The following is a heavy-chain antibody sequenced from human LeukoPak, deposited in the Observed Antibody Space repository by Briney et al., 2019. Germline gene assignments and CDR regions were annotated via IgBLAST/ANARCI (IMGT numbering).Heavy chain of an antibody. J-gene: IGHJ3*02. CDR3: ARDHYSAFDI. V-gene: IGHV4-39*07. D-gene: IGHD3-10*01. Sequence: SETLSLTCTVSGGSISSSSYYWGWIRQPPGKGLEWIGSIYYSGSTYYNPSLKSRVTISVDTSKNQFSLKLSSVTAADTAVYYCARDHYSAFDIWGQGTMVTVSS. CDR1: GGSISSSSYY. CDR2: IYYSGST.